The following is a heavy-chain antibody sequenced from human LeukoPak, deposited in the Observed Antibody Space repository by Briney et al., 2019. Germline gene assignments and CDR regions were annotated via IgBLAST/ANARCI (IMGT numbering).Heavy chain of an antibody. CDR1: GFTFSSYG. Sequence: GGSLRLSCAASGFTFSSYGMHWVRQAPGKGLEWVAVISYDGSNKYYADSVKGRFTISRDNSKNTLYLQMNSLRDEDTAVYYCAPNRDLRYWGQGTLVSVSS. CDR3: APNRDLRY. CDR2: ISYDGSNK. D-gene: IGHD2-21*02. J-gene: IGHJ4*02. V-gene: IGHV3-30*03.